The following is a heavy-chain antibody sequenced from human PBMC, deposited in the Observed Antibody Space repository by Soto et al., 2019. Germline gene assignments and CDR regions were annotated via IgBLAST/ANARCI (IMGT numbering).Heavy chain of an antibody. CDR2: ISNDGGST. CDR1: GFTFNSYS. D-gene: IGHD2-15*01. J-gene: IGHJ4*02. Sequence: GGSLRLSCAASGFTFNSYSMTWVRQAPGKGLEWVSTISNDGGSTYYADSVKGRFTISRDNSKKTLCLQMNSMRVEDTAVDYCARGLVSVAKTSLYDYWGQGTLVTVSS. CDR3: ARGLVSVAKTSLYDY. V-gene: IGHV3-23*01.